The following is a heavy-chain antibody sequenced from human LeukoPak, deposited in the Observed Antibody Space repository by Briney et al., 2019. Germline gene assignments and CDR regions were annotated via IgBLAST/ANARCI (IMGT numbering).Heavy chain of an antibody. CDR3: ARDSPLAGVDP. CDR1: GFTFSDYY. Sequence: HSGGSLRLSCAASGFTFSDYYMSWIRQAPGKGLEWVSIIYSGGTTYYADSVKGRFTISRDHSKNTLYLQMNSLRAEDTAVYYCARDSPLAGVDPWGQGTLVTVSS. V-gene: IGHV3-53*01. D-gene: IGHD3-10*01. CDR2: IYSGGTT. J-gene: IGHJ5*02.